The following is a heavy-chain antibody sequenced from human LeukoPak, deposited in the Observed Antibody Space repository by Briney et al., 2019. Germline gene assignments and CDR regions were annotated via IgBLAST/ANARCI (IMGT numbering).Heavy chain of an antibody. CDR3: AREPRSSWYYLGWFDP. Sequence: SETLSLTCTVSGGSIRSSYYYWGWIRQPPGKGLEWIGSIYDSGSTYYNPSLKSRVIISVDTSKNQFSLKLNSVTAADTAVYYCAREPRSSWYYLGWFDPWGQGTLVTVSS. CDR1: GGSIRSSYYY. D-gene: IGHD6-13*01. J-gene: IGHJ5*02. CDR2: IYDSGST. V-gene: IGHV4-39*02.